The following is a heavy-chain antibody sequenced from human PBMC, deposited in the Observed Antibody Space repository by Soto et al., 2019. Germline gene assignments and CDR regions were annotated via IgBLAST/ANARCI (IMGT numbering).Heavy chain of an antibody. CDR1: GYTFTSYA. V-gene: IGHV1-3*05. Sequence: QVQLVQSGAEEKKRGASVKVSCKASGYTFTSYAMHWVREAPGQRLEWMGWINAGNGNTKYSQKFQGRVTITRDTSASTAYMELSSLRSEDTAVYYCARSIVGADAFDIWGQGTMVTVSS. CDR3: ARSIVGADAFDI. CDR2: INAGNGNT. J-gene: IGHJ3*02. D-gene: IGHD1-26*01.